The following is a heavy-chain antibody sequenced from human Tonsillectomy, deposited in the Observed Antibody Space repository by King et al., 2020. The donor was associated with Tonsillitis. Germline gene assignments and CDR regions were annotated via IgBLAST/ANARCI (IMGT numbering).Heavy chain of an antibody. D-gene: IGHD3-3*01. CDR2: IFYSGAT. CDR1: GGSISSGAHS. CDR3: ARAGTGSGLPLDY. V-gene: IGHV4-31*03. Sequence: PLQESGPGLVQPSQTLSLTCTVSGGSISSGAHSWSWIRHLPGKGLEWIGNIFYSGATYYNPSLKSRLTISVDTSRSQFSLRLSSVTAADTAVYYCARAGTGSGLPLDYWGQGTLVTVSS. J-gene: IGHJ4*02.